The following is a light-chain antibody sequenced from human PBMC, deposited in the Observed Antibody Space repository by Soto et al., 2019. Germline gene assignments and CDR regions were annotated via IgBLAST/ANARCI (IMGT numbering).Light chain of an antibody. CDR3: QQRSNWPT. J-gene: IGKJ5*01. Sequence: VLTQSPATLSLSPGERATLSCRASQSIHTSLAWYQQKSGKPPRLVIYDSTLRANGVPDRFGGSRSGTEFTLTINSLEPEDFAVYYCQQRSNWPTFGQGTRLEIK. CDR1: QSIHTS. V-gene: IGKV3-11*01. CDR2: DST.